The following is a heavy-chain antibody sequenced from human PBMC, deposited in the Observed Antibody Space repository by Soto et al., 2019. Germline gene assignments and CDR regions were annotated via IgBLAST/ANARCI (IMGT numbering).Heavy chain of an antibody. Sequence: QVQLVQSGAEVKKPGASVKVSCKASGYTFTSYGISWVRQSPGQGLEWMGWISAYNGNTNNAQKFQGRVAVTTDTSTRAAYMERMNLRSDDTAVYSCEGTSGYSSTDIWFDPWGQGTLVPVSS. CDR3: EGTSGYSSTDIWFDP. D-gene: IGHD6-13*01. CDR1: GYTFTSYG. V-gene: IGHV1-18*01. CDR2: ISAYNGNT. J-gene: IGHJ5*02.